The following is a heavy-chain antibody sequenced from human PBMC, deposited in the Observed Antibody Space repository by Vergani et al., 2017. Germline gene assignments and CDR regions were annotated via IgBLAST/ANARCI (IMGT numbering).Heavy chain of an antibody. CDR2: INHSGST. CDR3: ARGPELEHLHFPY. Sequence: QVQLQQWGAGLLKPSETLSLTCAVYGGSFSGYYWSWIRQPPGKGLEWIGEINHSGSTNYNPSLKSRVTISVGTSKNQFSLKLSSVTAADTAVYYCARGPELEHLHFPYWGQGTLVTVSS. CDR1: GGSFSGYY. D-gene: IGHD1/OR15-1a*01. J-gene: IGHJ4*02. V-gene: IGHV4-34*01.